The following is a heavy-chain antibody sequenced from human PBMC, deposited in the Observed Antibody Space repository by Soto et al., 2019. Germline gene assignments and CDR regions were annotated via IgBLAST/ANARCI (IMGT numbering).Heavy chain of an antibody. J-gene: IGHJ4*02. CDR3: ARADYGGDYFDY. D-gene: IGHD4-17*01. Sequence: GGSLRLSCAASGFTFSSYSMNWVRQAPGKGLEWVSSISSSSSYIYYADSVRGRFTISRDNAKNSLYLQMNSLRAEDTAVYYCARADYGGDYFDYWGQGTLVTV. CDR2: ISSSSSYI. V-gene: IGHV3-21*01. CDR1: GFTFSSYS.